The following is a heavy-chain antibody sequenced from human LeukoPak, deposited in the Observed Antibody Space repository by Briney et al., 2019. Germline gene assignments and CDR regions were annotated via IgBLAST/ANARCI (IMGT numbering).Heavy chain of an antibody. CDR2: IKQDGSEK. D-gene: IGHD6-19*01. J-gene: IGHJ4*02. Sequence: GGSLRLSCAASGFTFSSYWMSWVRQAPGKGLEWVANIKQDGSEKYYVDSVKGRFTISRDNAKNSLYLQMNSLRAEETAVYYRARDRLEASISVAGTNYFDYWGQGTLVTVSS. CDR3: ARDRLEASISVAGTNYFDY. V-gene: IGHV3-7*03. CDR1: GFTFSSYW.